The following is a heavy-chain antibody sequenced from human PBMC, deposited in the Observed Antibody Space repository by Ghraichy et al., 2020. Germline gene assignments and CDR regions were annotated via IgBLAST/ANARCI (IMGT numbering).Heavy chain of an antibody. CDR1: GGSFSGYY. CDR3: ARDKRVLIRGYYYYYYGMDV. V-gene: IGHV4-34*01. Sequence: SETLSLTCAVYGGSFSGYYWSWIRQPPGKGLEWIGEINHSGSTNYNPSLKSRVTISVDTSKNQFSLKLSFVTAADTAVYYCARDKRVLIRGYYYYYYGMDVWGQGTTVTVSS. CDR2: INHSGST. D-gene: IGHD3-10*01. J-gene: IGHJ6*02.